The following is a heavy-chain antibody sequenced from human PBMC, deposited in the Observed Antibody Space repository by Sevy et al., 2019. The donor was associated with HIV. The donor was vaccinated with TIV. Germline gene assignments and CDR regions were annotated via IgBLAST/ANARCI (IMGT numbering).Heavy chain of an antibody. J-gene: IGHJ4*02. V-gene: IGHV4-39*01. CDR2: IHHTGKT. D-gene: IGHD2-21*01. CDR1: GGSIISSTYY. Sequence: SETLSLTCTVSGGSIISSTYYWDWIRQPPGKGLEWIGNIHHTGKTYYIPSLRSRVTMSVDSSKNQFSLNLNSVTAADTAVYYCASNPANSNEFEYWGRGTLVTVSS. CDR3: ASNPANSNEFEY.